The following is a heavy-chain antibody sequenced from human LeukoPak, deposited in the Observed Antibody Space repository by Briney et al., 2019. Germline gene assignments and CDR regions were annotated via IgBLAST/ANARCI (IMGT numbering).Heavy chain of an antibody. Sequence: SETLSLTCAVSGYSISRGYYWALIRPPPEKVLEWFGTVYHTGSTYYNPSLDSRVTISVDTSKNEFSLNLKSVTAADTAVYYCARAGWIITSGIDYWGQGALVTVSS. CDR1: GYSISRGYY. CDR2: VYHTGST. J-gene: IGHJ4*02. V-gene: IGHV4-38-2*01. CDR3: ARAGWIITSGIDY. D-gene: IGHD3-10*01.